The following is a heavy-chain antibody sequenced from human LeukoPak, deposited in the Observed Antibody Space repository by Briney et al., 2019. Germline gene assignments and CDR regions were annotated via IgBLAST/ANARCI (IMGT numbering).Heavy chain of an antibody. D-gene: IGHD3-22*01. CDR2: IDYSGST. Sequence: SETLSLTCTVSGGSISSYCWSWIRQHPGKGLEWIGYIDYSGSTFYNPSLKSRLTMSIDTSKNQFSLKLSSVTAADTAVYYCAADTSGYRIFNYWGQGTLVTVSS. J-gene: IGHJ4*02. CDR1: GGSISSYC. V-gene: IGHV4-59*06. CDR3: AADTSGYRIFNY.